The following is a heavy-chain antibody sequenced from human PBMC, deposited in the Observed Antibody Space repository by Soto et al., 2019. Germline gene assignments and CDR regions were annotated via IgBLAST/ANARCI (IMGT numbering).Heavy chain of an antibody. V-gene: IGHV1-69*13. J-gene: IGHJ5*02. D-gene: IGHD2-2*01. CDR2: IIPIFGTA. CDR1: GGTFSSYA. CDR3: ARAHKRYCSSTSCYPYNWSDP. Sequence: SVKVSCKASGGTFSSYAISWVRQAPGQGLEWMGGIIPIFGTANYAQKFQGRVTITADESTSTAYMELSSLRSEDTAVYYCARAHKRYCSSTSCYPYNWSDPWGQGTLVTVSS.